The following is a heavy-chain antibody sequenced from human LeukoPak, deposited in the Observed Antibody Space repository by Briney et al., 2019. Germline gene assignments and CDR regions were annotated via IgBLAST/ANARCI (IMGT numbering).Heavy chain of an antibody. J-gene: IGHJ6*03. CDR3: ARGAVSDYYYYMDV. D-gene: IGHD3-16*01. Sequence: KSSETLSLTCTIPGGSISTYSWAWIRQTAGKGLEWIGRIYSSGTTNYNPSLKSRVSMSLDTSKNQFSLKVNSVTAADTAVYYCARGAVSDYYYYMDVWGKGTTVTVSS. V-gene: IGHV4-4*07. CDR1: GGSISTYS. CDR2: IYSSGTT.